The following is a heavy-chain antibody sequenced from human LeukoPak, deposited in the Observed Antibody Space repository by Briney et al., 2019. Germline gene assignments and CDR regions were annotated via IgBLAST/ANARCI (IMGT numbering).Heavy chain of an antibody. D-gene: IGHD6-6*01. CDR1: AGSISSGDYW. CDR2: IYYSGST. J-gene: IGHJ4*02. V-gene: IGHV4-30-4*01. CDR3: ARESIAARDSDY. Sequence: SQTLSLTCPVSAGSISSGDYWWSWLRQRPGKGLEWIGYIYYSGSTYYNPSLKSRVTISVDTSKNQFSLKLSSVTAADTAVYYCARESIAARDSDYWGQGTLVTVSS.